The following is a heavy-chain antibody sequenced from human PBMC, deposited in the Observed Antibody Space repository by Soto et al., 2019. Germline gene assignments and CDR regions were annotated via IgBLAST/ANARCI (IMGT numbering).Heavy chain of an antibody. CDR2: INGDGSSI. Sequence: SLRLSCAASGFTFSSYWMHWVRQDPGKGLVWVSRINGDGSSISYADSVKGRFTISRDNAKNTLYLQMNSLRAEDTAVYYCTRGTPALLAYWGQGTQVTVSS. CDR3: TRGTPALLAY. V-gene: IGHV3-74*01. D-gene: IGHD3-10*01. J-gene: IGHJ4*02. CDR1: GFTFSSYW.